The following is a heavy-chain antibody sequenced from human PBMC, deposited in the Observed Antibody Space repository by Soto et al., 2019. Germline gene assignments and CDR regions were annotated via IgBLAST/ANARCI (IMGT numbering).Heavy chain of an antibody. CDR1: RYIFTAYF. Sequence: QVQLVQSGAEVKKPGASVKVSCKAPRYIFTAYFMHWVRQAPGQGLEWMGWINPNKGATHYGLSFQGRVTMTRDTSISTAYMALSSLRSDDTAVYYCASHDPGARFDPWGQGTLVIVSS. CDR3: ASHDPGARFDP. J-gene: IGHJ5*02. CDR2: INPNKGAT. V-gene: IGHV1-2*02. D-gene: IGHD1-1*01.